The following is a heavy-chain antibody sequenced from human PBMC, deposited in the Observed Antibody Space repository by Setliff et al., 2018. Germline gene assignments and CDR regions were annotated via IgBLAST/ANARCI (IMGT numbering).Heavy chain of an antibody. J-gene: IGHJ6*03. V-gene: IGHV4-34*01. D-gene: IGHD1-1*01. CDR1: GGPLSGFS. Sequence: PSETLSLTCTVYGGPLSGFSWNWIRQSPGGGLEWIGEITDTGRTKYIPSLKSRVTILIHTSWNQFSLRLSSLTAADTAVYYCARGAPQRSSFDSRYMDVWDKGATVTVSS. CDR3: ARGAPQRSSFDSRYMDV. CDR2: ITDTGRT.